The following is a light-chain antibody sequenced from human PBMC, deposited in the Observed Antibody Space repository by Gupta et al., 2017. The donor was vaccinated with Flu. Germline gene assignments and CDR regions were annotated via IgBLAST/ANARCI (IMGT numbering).Light chain of an antibody. CDR2: EAS. Sequence: IVMRQSPGFLSVSPGERATLSCTASQSVRTKVAWYQQRPGRAPRLLIYEASTRATGVPDRFTGSGSGTDFTLTISSLQSEDVVVYYCQQYTNWPSSLSFGQGTRLEI. CDR3: QQYTNWPSSLS. V-gene: IGKV3-15*01. CDR1: QSVRTK. J-gene: IGKJ5*01.